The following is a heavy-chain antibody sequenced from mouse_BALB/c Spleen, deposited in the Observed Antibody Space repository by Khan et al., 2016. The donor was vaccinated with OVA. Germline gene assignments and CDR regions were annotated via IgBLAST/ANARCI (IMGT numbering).Heavy chain of an antibody. CDR1: GFTFSSYG. Sequence: EVELVESGGDLVKPGGSLKLSCEASGFTFSSYGMSWVRQTPDKRLEWVATISNGGSYTYYPDSVKGRLHISRDNAKNTLYLQMSSLKSEDTAIYYCARHRFTSPAAWFAYWGQGTLVTVSA. CDR3: ARHRFTSPAAWFAY. CDR2: ISNGGSYT. D-gene: IGHD1-1*01. J-gene: IGHJ3*01. V-gene: IGHV5-6*01.